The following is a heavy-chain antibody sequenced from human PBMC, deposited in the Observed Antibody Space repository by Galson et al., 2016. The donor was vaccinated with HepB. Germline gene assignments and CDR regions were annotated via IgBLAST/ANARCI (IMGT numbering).Heavy chain of an antibody. CDR2: ISYDGHNK. CDR3: ARATDSNWHNFDF. V-gene: IGHV3-30*03. CDR1: GFNFGRYG. J-gene: IGHJ4*02. D-gene: IGHD6-13*01. Sequence: SLRLSCAASGFNFGRYGMHWVRQAPGKGLEWVAVISYDGHNKHYADSVKGRFTLSRDNSRNTVFLQMNSLGPEDTAVYYCARATDSNWHNFDFWGKGTLVTVSS.